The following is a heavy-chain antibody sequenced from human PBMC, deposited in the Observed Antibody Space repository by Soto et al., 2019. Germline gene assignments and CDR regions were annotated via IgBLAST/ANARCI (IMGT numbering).Heavy chain of an antibody. CDR3: ARGHSTDCSNRVCSFFYNHEMDV. V-gene: IGHV1-2*04. Sequence: QVQLVQSGAEVKKPGASVRVSCKASGYSFTDYHIHWVRQAPGQGLEWLGRINPKSGGTSTAQKFQGWVTMTRDRSMSTVYMELTRLRSDDTAVYFCARGHSTDCSNRVCSFFYNHEMDVWGQGTTVTVSS. J-gene: IGHJ6*02. CDR2: INPKSGGT. D-gene: IGHD2-8*01. CDR1: GYSFTDYH.